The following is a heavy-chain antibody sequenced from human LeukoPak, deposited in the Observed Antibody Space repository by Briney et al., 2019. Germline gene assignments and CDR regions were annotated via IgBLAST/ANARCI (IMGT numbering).Heavy chain of an antibody. CDR1: GFTFSSYS. J-gene: IGHJ4*02. Sequence: GGSLRLSCAASGFTFSSYSMNWVRQAPGKGLEWVSSISSTSTYIYYADSLKGRFTISRDNAKNSLYLQMNSLRAEDTAVYYCARDRAAAARQPVDYWGQGTLVTVSS. CDR2: ISSTSTYI. D-gene: IGHD6-13*01. V-gene: IGHV3-21*01. CDR3: ARDRAAAARQPVDY.